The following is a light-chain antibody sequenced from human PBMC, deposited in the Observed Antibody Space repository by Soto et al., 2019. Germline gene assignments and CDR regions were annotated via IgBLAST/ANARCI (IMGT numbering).Light chain of an antibody. CDR3: SSFTTANTWV. J-gene: IGLJ3*02. CDR1: SSDVGSNNF. Sequence: QSALTQPASVSGSPGQSITISCTGTSSDVGSNNFVSWFQQNPGKAPKLMIYEVTNRPSGVSCRFSGSKSGNTASLTISGLQAEDEADYYCSSFTTANTWVFGGGTKLTVL. V-gene: IGLV2-14*01. CDR2: EVT.